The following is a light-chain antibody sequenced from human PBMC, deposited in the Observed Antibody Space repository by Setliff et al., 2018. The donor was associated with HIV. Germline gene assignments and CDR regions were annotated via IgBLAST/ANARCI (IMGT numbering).Light chain of an antibody. Sequence: QSALTQPASVSGSPGQSITISCTGTSSDVGAYNFVSWYQQHPGTAPRLMIFDVTNRPSGVSNRFSGSKSGNTASLTISGLQAEDEADYFCTSFTSSHTYVFGTGTRSPS. CDR3: TSFTSSHTYV. CDR1: SSDVGAYNF. J-gene: IGLJ1*01. V-gene: IGLV2-14*03. CDR2: DVT.